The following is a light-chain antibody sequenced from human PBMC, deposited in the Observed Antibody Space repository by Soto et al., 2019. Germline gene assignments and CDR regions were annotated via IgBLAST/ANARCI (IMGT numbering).Light chain of an antibody. CDR2: GAS. Sequence: IVMRQSPATLSVSPGEGATLSCRASQSINTNLAWYQQKPGQAPRLLIYGASTRATGIPVRFSGSGSGTEFTLTISSLLSEDFAVYYCQQYKGWPTFGQGTKVDIK. V-gene: IGKV3-15*01. CDR3: QQYKGWPT. J-gene: IGKJ1*01. CDR1: QSINTN.